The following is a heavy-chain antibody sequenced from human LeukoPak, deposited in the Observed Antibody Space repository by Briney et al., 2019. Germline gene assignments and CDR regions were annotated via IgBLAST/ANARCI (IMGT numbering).Heavy chain of an antibody. CDR2: ISAYNGNT. V-gene: IGHV1-18*01. D-gene: IGHD5-18*01. CDR1: GYTFTSYG. CDR3: ARQDTAMVGVGFDY. J-gene: IGHJ4*02. Sequence: GASVKVSCEASGYTFTSYGISWVRQAPGQGLEWMGWISAYNGNTNYAQKLQGRVTMTTDTSTSTAYMELRSLRSDDTAVYYCARQDTAMVGVGFDYWGQGTLVTVSS.